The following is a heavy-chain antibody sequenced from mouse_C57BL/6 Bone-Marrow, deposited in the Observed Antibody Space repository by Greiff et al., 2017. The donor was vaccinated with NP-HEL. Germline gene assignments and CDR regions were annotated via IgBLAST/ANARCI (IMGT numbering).Heavy chain of an antibody. CDR3: TTYDGSGPAWFAY. CDR1: GFNIKDDY. Sequence: VQLQQSGAELVRPGASVKLSCTASGFNIKDDYMHWVKQRPEQGLEWIGWIDPENGDTEYASKFQGKATITADTSSNSAYLQLSSLTSEDTAVYYCTTYDGSGPAWFAYWGQGALVTVS. D-gene: IGHD1-1*01. CDR2: IDPENGDT. J-gene: IGHJ3*01. V-gene: IGHV14-4*01.